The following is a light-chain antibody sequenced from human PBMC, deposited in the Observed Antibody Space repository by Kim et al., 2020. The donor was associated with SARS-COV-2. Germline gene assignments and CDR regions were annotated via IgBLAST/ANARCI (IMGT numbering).Light chain of an antibody. V-gene: IGLV2-11*01. Sequence: QSVLTQPRSVSGSPGQSVTISCTGTSSDVGNYVSWYQQHPGKAPKLLIYDVSERPSGVPDRFSGSKSDNTASLTISGLQAEDEADYYCCSFAGSYTFEVFGGGTQLTVL. CDR1: SSDVGNY. J-gene: IGLJ2*01. CDR3: CSFAGSYTFEV. CDR2: DVS.